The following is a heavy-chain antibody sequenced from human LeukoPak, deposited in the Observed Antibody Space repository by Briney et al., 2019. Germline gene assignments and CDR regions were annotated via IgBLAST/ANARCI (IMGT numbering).Heavy chain of an antibody. D-gene: IGHD5-18*01. CDR3: ARSWIQLWLLDY. CDR2: IYYSGST. V-gene: IGHV4-31*03. J-gene: IGHJ4*02. CDR1: GGSISSGGYY. Sequence: SQTLSLTCTVSGGSISSGGYYWSWIRQHPGKGLEWIGYIYYSGSTYYNPSLKSRVTISVDTSKNRFSLKLSSVTAADTAVYYCARSWIQLWLLDYWGQGTLVTVSS.